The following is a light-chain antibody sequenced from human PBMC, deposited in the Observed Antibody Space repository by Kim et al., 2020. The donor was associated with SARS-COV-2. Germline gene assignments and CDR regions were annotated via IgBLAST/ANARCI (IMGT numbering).Light chain of an antibody. CDR2: EVS. CDR1: QSLVHSDGDTH. V-gene: IGKV2-30*02. J-gene: IGKJ1*01. Sequence: LMTQSPLSLPVTLGQPASISCRSSQSLVHSDGDTHLSWFQQRPGQSPRRLIYEVSSRDSGVPDRFSGSGSDTDFTLMISRVEAEDVGVYYSIEGTQCPPFGQGTKVDFK. CDR3: IEGTQCPP.